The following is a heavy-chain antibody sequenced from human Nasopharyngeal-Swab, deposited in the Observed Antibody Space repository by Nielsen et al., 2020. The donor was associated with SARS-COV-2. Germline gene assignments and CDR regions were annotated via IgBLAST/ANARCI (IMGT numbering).Heavy chain of an antibody. V-gene: IGHV4-30-4*01. CDR3: ARDIVVVVAATSYYYYYGMDV. D-gene: IGHD2-15*01. J-gene: IGHJ6*02. CDR2: IYYSGST. Sequence: SETLSLTCTVPGGSISSGDYYWSWIRQPPGKGLEWIGYIYYSGSTYYNPSLKSRVTISVDTSKNQFSLKLSSVTAADTAVYYCARDIVVVVAATSYYYYYGMDVWGQGTTVTVSS. CDR1: GGSISSGDYY.